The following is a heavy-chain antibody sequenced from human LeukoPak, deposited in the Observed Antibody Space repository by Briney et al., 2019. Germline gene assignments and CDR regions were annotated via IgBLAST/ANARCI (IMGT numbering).Heavy chain of an antibody. J-gene: IGHJ3*02. V-gene: IGHV3-23*01. Sequence: GGSLRLSCAASGFTFSSDWMHWVRQAPGKGLEWVSAISGSGGSTYYADSVKGRFTISRDNSKNTLYLQMNSLRAEDTAVYYCAKDFEGDIVVVPAEAFDIWGQGTMVTVSS. CDR1: GFTFSSDW. D-gene: IGHD2-2*01. CDR3: AKDFEGDIVVVPAEAFDI. CDR2: ISGSGGST.